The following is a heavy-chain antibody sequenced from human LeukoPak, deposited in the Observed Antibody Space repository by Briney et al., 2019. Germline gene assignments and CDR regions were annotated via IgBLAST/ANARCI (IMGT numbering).Heavy chain of an antibody. Sequence: SVKVSCKASGGTFSNYVVGWVRQAPGQGLEWMGGIIPLFGSAKYAQKFQGRVTIVADESTSTAYMELSSLRSDDTAVYYCARPGPSGSYAYWGPGTLVIVSS. J-gene: IGHJ4*02. CDR3: ARPGPSGSYAY. CDR1: GGTFSNYV. V-gene: IGHV1-69*01. D-gene: IGHD1-26*01. CDR2: IIPLFGSA.